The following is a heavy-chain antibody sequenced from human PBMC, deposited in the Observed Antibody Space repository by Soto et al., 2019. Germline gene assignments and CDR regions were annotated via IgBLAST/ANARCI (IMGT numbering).Heavy chain of an antibody. Sequence: VESLKISCEGSGYIFKNYWIGWVRQMPGKGLEWMGIINPVDSDSRYGPSFRVQVTISADNSISTAYLQWRSLKASDTAMYYCARLRRDNIDFCHYGMDVWAQGTTVTVSS. CDR1: GYIFKNYW. D-gene: IGHD3-3*01. CDR2: INPVDSDS. CDR3: ARLRRDNIDFCHYGMDV. J-gene: IGHJ6*02. V-gene: IGHV5-51*01.